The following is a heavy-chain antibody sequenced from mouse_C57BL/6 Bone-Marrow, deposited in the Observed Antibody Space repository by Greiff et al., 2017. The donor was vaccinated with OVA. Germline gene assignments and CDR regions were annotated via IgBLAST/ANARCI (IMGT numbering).Heavy chain of an antibody. CDR3: ARHYYGSSPFAY. Sequence: EVKLVESGGGLVQPGGSLKLSCAASGFTFSDYYMYWVRQTPEKRLEWVAYISNGGGSTYYPDTVKGRFTISRDNAKNTLYLQMSRLKSEDTAMYYCARHYYGSSPFAYWGQGTLVTVSA. J-gene: IGHJ3*01. CDR1: GFTFSDYY. D-gene: IGHD1-1*01. V-gene: IGHV5-12*01. CDR2: ISNGGGST.